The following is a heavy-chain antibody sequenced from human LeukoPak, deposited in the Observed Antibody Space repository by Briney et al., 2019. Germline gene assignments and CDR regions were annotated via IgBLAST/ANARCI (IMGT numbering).Heavy chain of an antibody. Sequence: GGSLRLSCAASGFTFDDYGMSWVRQAPGKELEWVSGINWNGGSTGYADSVKGRFTISRDNAKNSLYLQMNSLRAEDTAVYYCARALWFGETFPAYWGQGTLVTVSS. CDR1: GFTFDDYG. CDR3: ARALWFGETFPAY. J-gene: IGHJ4*02. D-gene: IGHD3-10*01. V-gene: IGHV3-20*04. CDR2: INWNGGST.